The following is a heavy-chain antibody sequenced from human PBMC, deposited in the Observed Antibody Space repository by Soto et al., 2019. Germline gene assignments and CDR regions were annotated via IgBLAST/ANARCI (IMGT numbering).Heavy chain of an antibody. Sequence: GSLRLSCAASGFSFTRYGFHWVRQAPGKGLEWVAAIWHDGSKEYYVESVKGRFTVSRDNSKSTVYLQMNSLRAEETAVYYCARDDDTPSHYGMLRWGQGS. J-gene: IGHJ4*02. CDR3: ARDDDTPSHYGMLR. CDR2: IWHDGSKE. CDR1: GFSFTRYG. V-gene: IGHV3-33*01. D-gene: IGHD2-15*01.